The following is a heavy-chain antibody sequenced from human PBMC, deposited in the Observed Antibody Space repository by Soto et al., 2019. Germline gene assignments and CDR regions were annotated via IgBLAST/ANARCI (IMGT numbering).Heavy chain of an antibody. J-gene: IGHJ6*02. V-gene: IGHV1-18*01. D-gene: IGHD1-26*01. CDR3: ARTGDSGSYSRTYYYYGMDV. CDR1: GYTFTSYG. CDR2: ISAYNGNT. Sequence: ASVKVSCKASGYTFTSYGISWVRQAPGQGLEWMGWISAYNGNTNYAQKLQGRVTMTTDTSTSTAYMELRSLRSDDTAAYYCARTGDSGSYSRTYYYYGMDVWGQGTTVTVSS.